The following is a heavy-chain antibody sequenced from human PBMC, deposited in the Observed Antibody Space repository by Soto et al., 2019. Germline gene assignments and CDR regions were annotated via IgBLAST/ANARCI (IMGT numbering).Heavy chain of an antibody. Sequence: GASVKVSCKASGYIFTSYDINWVRQATGQGLEWMGWMNPNSGNTGYAQKFQGRVTMTRNTSISTAYMELSSLRSEDTAVYYCAREPTYYDFNGKGDLRDPYAIWGQGTMVTGSS. V-gene: IGHV1-8*01. J-gene: IGHJ3*02. CDR1: GYIFTSYD. D-gene: IGHD3-22*01. CDR3: AREPTYYDFNGKGDLRDPYAI. CDR2: MNPNSGNT.